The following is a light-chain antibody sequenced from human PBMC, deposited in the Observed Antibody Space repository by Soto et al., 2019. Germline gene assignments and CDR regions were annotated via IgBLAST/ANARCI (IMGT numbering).Light chain of an antibody. Sequence: DIQMTQSPSTLSASAGDRVTITCRASQSISTWLAWYQQKPGKAPKVLIYKASSLESGVPSRFSGSGSGTEFTLTISSLQPEDFATYYCQQYNSYSQTFGQGTKVDIK. CDR2: KAS. CDR3: QQYNSYSQT. CDR1: QSISTW. J-gene: IGKJ1*01. V-gene: IGKV1-5*03.